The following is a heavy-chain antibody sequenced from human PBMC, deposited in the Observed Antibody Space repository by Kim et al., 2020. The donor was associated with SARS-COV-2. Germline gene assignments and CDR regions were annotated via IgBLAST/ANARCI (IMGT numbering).Heavy chain of an antibody. D-gene: IGHD3-10*01. J-gene: IGHJ4*02. V-gene: IGHV4-39*07. Sequence: NPSLKSRVTISVDTSKNQFSLKLSSVTAADTAVYYCARDQITMVRGVIGLWGQGTLVTVSS. CDR3: ARDQITMVRGVIGL.